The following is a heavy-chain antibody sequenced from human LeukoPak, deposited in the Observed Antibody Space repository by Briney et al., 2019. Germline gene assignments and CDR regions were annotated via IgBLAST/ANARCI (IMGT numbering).Heavy chain of an antibody. CDR2: INHSGST. Sequence: SETLSLTCAVYGGSFSGYYWSWIRQPPGKGLEWIGEINHSGSTNYNPSLKSRVTISVDTSKNQFSLKLSSVTAADTAVYYCARVGDSRSCLWRPTHWAGWGQGTLVTVSS. CDR3: ARVGDSRSCLWRPTHWAG. V-gene: IGHV4-34*01. CDR1: GGSFSGYY. D-gene: IGHD6-6*01. J-gene: IGHJ4*02.